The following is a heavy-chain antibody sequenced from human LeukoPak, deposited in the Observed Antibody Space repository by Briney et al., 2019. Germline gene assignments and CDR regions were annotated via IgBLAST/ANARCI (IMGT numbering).Heavy chain of an antibody. V-gene: IGHV1-24*01. CDR3: ATSYTVTPDY. J-gene: IGHJ4*01. Sequence: GASVKVSCKVSGYTLTELSMHWVRQAPRKGREWMGGFDPEDGETIYSQRFQGRVTMTEDTSTDTAYMELSSLRSEDTAVYYCATSYTVTPDYWGHGTLVTPSS. CDR1: GYTLTELS. CDR2: FDPEDGET. D-gene: IGHD4-17*01.